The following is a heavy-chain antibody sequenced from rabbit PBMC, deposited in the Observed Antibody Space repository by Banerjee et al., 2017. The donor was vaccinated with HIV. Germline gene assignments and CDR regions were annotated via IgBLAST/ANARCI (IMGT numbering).Heavy chain of an antibody. D-gene: IGHD6-1*01. CDR1: GFSFSSNYW. CDR2: IAGGSVGIS. J-gene: IGHJ4*01. CDR3: ATGDGGDGYASRWNL. V-gene: IGHV1S40*01. Sequence: QSLEESGGDLVKPGASLTLTCTASGFSFSSNYWICWVRQAPGKRPEWIACIAGGSVGISYYASWATGRFTISKTSSTTLTLQMTSLTAADTATYFCATGDGGDGYASRWNLWGPGTLVTVS.